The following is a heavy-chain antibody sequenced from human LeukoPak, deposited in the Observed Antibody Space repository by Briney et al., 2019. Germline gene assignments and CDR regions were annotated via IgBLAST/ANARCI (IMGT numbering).Heavy chain of an antibody. J-gene: IGHJ4*02. CDR3: ARSRITMVRGVIIPPDN. Sequence: PSETLSLTCTVSGGSISSSSYSWGWIRQPPGKGLEWIGCIYYSGSTYYNPPLKSRVTISVDTSKNQFSLKLSSVTAADTAVYYCARSRITMVRGVIIPPDNWGQGTLVTVSS. CDR2: IYYSGST. D-gene: IGHD3-10*01. V-gene: IGHV4-39*01. CDR1: GGSISSSSYS.